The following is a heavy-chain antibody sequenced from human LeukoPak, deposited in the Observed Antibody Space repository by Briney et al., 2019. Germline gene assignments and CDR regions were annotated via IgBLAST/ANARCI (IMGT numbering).Heavy chain of an antibody. CDR3: ARGQGYYDSSGYSRGYYYGMDV. Sequence: ASVKVSCKASGYTFTSYGISWVRQAPGQGLEWVGWMNPNSGNTGYAQKFQGRVTMTRNTSISTAYMELSSLRSEDTAVYYCARGQGYYDSSGYSRGYYYGMDVWGQGTTVTVSS. V-gene: IGHV1-8*02. J-gene: IGHJ6*02. D-gene: IGHD3-22*01. CDR1: GYTFTSYG. CDR2: MNPNSGNT.